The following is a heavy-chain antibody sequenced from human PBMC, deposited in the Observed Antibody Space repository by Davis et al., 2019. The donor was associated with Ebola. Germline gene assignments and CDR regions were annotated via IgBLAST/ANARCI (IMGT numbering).Heavy chain of an antibody. CDR2: IHYRGNT. V-gene: IGHV4-28*06. D-gene: IGHD2-2*01. CDR1: GYSITRSDW. Sequence: PSETLSLTCAVSGYSITRSDWWGWIRQSPGKGLEWIGYIHYRGNTKDNPSLHSRVTMSVDTSKNPFSLNLKSVTAFDSAIYYGAIAVGPCSTSSCLTWFGPWGQGIVVTVSS. J-gene: IGHJ5*02. CDR3: AIAVGPCSTSSCLTWFGP.